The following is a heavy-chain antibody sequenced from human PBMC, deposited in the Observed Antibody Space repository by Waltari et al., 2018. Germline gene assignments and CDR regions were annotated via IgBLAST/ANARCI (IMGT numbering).Heavy chain of an antibody. Sequence: EVQLVESGGGLVQPGRSLRLSCAASGFTFDDYAMPWVRQAPGKGLEWVSGISWNSGSIGYADSVKGRFTISRDNAKNSLYLQMNSLRAEDTALYYCARSGGSYPEGDYFDYWGQGTLVTVSS. V-gene: IGHV3-9*01. CDR2: ISWNSGSI. CDR1: GFTFDDYA. D-gene: IGHD1-26*01. J-gene: IGHJ4*02. CDR3: ARSGGSYPEGDYFDY.